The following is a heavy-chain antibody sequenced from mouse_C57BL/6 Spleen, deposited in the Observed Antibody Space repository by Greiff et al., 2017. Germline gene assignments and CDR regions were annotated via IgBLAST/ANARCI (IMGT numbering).Heavy chain of an antibody. CDR2: IDPSSSYN. CDR1: GYTFTSYW. Sequence: VQLQESGAELATPGASVKLSCTASGYTFTSYWMHWVKQRPGQGLEWIGYIDPSSSYNKYNQKCKDKATLTADKSSSTAYMLLSSLTYEDSAVYYWTRKYANWDYFDYWGQGTTLTVSA. J-gene: IGHJ2*01. CDR3: TRKYANWDYFDY. D-gene: IGHD2-10*02. V-gene: IGHV1-7*01.